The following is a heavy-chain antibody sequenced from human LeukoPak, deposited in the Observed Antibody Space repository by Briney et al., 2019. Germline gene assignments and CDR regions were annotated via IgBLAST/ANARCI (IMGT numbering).Heavy chain of an antibody. Sequence: GASVKVSCKASGYTFTGYYMHWVRQAPGQGLEWMGWINPNSGGTNYAQKFQGRVTMTRDTSISTAYMELSRLRSDDTAVYYCARYIVGATPRRNAFDIWGQGTMVTVSS. J-gene: IGHJ3*02. CDR1: GYTFTGYY. CDR3: ARYIVGATPRRNAFDI. CDR2: INPNSGGT. V-gene: IGHV1-2*02. D-gene: IGHD1-26*01.